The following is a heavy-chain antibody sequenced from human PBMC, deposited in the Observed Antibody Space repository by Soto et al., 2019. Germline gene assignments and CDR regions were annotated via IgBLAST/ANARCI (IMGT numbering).Heavy chain of an antibody. D-gene: IGHD4-17*01. CDR3: ARGADYGDYVGEIF. J-gene: IGHJ4*02. Sequence: GALRLSCAVSGFTLTTYSMNWVRQAPGKGLEWISFINKNGFTIYYADSVKGRFTISRDYAKNSLYLQMDSLRHEDTAVYYCARGADYGDYVGEIFWGQGTLVTVSS. CDR1: GFTLTTYS. V-gene: IGHV3-48*02. CDR2: INKNGFTI.